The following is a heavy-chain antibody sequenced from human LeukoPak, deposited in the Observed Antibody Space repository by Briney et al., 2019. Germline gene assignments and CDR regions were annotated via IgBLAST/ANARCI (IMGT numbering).Heavy chain of an antibody. CDR1: GGSIGGGVYY. D-gene: IGHD3-10*01. J-gene: IGHJ4*02. Sequence: SETLSLTCTASGGSIGGGVYYWSWIRQHPGKGLEWIGYIYHSGSAYYNPSLNSQVTMSVDTSKNQLSLKVNSVTAADTAVYYCARDGGGGSGSYARYLDSWGQGILVTVSS. V-gene: IGHV4-31*01. CDR2: IYHSGSA. CDR3: ARDGGGGSGSYARYLDS.